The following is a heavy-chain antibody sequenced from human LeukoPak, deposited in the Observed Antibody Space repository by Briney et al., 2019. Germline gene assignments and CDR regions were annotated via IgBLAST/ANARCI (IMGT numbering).Heavy chain of an antibody. CDR1: GGSISSSNYY. V-gene: IGHV4-39*01. D-gene: IGHD1-26*01. CDR3: VKSGGYGLIDY. CDR2: IYYSVST. J-gene: IGHJ4*02. Sequence: SETLSLTCTVSGGSISSSNYYWGWIRQPPGKGLEWIVTIYYSVSTNYNPSLKSRVTISVKTSKNPFSLKLSSETAADTAMYYCVKSGGYGLIDYWGQGTLVTVSS.